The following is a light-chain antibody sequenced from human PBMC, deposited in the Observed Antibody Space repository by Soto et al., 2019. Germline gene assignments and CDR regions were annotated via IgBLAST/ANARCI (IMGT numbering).Light chain of an antibody. V-gene: IGLV1-44*01. CDR3: AAWDDSLNGWV. Sequence: QSVLTQPPSASGTPGQRVTISCSGSSSNIGSNPANWYQQLPGKAPRLLMFSDNQRPSGVPDRFSDSKSGTSASLAISGLQSEDEADYYCAAWDDSLNGWVFGGGTKLTVL. CDR2: SDN. J-gene: IGLJ3*02. CDR1: SSNIGSNP.